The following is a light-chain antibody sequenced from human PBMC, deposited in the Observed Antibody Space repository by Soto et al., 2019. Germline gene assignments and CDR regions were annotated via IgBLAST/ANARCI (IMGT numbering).Light chain of an antibody. Sequence: QSVLTQSPSASASLGDSVKLTCTLSSGHSNYAIAWHQQQSEQGPRYLLKLNSDGSHSKGDGIPDRFSGSSSGAERYLTISSLQSEDEADYYCQNWGSGSVVFGGGTKVTVL. J-gene: IGLJ2*01. V-gene: IGLV4-69*01. CDR2: LNSDGSH. CDR1: SGHSNYA. CDR3: QNWGSGSVV.